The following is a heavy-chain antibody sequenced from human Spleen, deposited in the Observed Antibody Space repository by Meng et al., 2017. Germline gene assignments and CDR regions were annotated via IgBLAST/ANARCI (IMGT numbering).Heavy chain of an antibody. CDR3: ARDTAQIGVADFDY. CDR2: ISASGGTT. CDR1: RFTFSSYA. D-gene: IGHD6-19*01. J-gene: IGHJ4*02. V-gene: IGHV3-23*01. Sequence: GESLKISCAASRFTFSSYAMTWVRQAPGKGLEWVSFISASGGTTYYADSVKGRFIISRDISKSTLYLQMNSVRAEDTAVYYCARDTAQIGVADFDYWGQGTLVTVSS.